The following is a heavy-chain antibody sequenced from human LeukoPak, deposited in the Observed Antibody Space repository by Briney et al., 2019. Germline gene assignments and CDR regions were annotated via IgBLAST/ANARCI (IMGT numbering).Heavy chain of an antibody. Sequence: QASETLSLTCTVSGGSISSGGYYWSWIRQHPGKGLEWIGYIYYSGSTYYNPSLKSRVTISVDTSKNQFSLKLSSVTAADTAVYYCARVGLQSHFDYWGQGTLVTVSS. CDR2: IYYSGST. CDR3: ARVGLQSHFDY. D-gene: IGHD4-11*01. V-gene: IGHV4-31*03. CDR1: GGSISSGGYY. J-gene: IGHJ4*02.